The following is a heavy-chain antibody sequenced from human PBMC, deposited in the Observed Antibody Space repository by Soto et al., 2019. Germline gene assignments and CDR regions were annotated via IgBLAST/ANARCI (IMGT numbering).Heavy chain of an antibody. CDR3: ARVGQEYYDFWSGSRGSGMDV. CDR2: ISSSGSTI. D-gene: IGHD3-3*01. Sequence: AGGSLRLSCAASGFTFSSYEMNWVRQAPGKGLEWVSYISSSGSTIYYADSVKGRFTISRDNAKNSLYLQMNSLRAEDTAVYYCARVGQEYYDFWSGSRGSGMDVWGQGTTVTVS. V-gene: IGHV3-48*03. CDR1: GFTFSSYE. J-gene: IGHJ6*02.